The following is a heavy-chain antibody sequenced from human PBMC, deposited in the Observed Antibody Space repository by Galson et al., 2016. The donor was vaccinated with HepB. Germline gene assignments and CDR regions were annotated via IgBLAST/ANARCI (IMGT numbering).Heavy chain of an antibody. D-gene: IGHD2-2*02. Sequence: SLRLSCAASGFTFSTYAMNWVRQAPGKGLEWVSLISYDGSKKHYADSVKGRFTISRDNSKNTLYLQMNSLRAEDTAVYYCARVRGGQNQLLYRTGYFDYWGQRTLVTVSS. CDR3: ARVRGGQNQLLYRTGYFDY. V-gene: IGHV3-30*04. CDR1: GFTFSTYA. J-gene: IGHJ4*02. CDR2: ISYDGSKK.